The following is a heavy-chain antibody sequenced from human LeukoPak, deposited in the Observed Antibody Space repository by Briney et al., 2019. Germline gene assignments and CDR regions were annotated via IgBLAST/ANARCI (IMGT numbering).Heavy chain of an antibody. CDR1: GYSFTNYW. CDR3: ARGGYCSSTSCYAEGYYFDY. CDR2: ISPSDGDT. D-gene: IGHD2-2*01. Sequence: ASVKVSCKASGYSFTNYWMHWVRQAPGQGLEWMGIISPSDGDTNYAHKFQGRVTMTRDTSTSIAYMELSSLRSEDTAVYYCARGGYCSSTSCYAEGYYFDYWGQGSLVTVSS. V-gene: IGHV1-46*01. J-gene: IGHJ4*02.